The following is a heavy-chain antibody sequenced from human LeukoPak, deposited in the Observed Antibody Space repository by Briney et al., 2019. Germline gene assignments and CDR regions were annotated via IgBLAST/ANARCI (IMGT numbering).Heavy chain of an antibody. CDR1: GFTFSSYW. CDR3: ASGGTMVRGVIFY. D-gene: IGHD3-10*01. CDR2: INSDGSST. J-gene: IGHJ4*02. Sequence: GGSPRLSCAASGFTFSSYWMHWVRQAPGKGLVWVSRINSDGSSTSYADSVKGRFTISRDNAKNTLYLQMNSLRAEDTAVYYCASGGTMVRGVIFYWGQGTLVTVSS. V-gene: IGHV3-74*01.